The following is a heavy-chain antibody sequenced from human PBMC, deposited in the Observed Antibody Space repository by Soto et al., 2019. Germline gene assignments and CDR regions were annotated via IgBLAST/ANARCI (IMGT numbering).Heavy chain of an antibody. D-gene: IGHD6-19*01. CDR3: AVRGRSGWYDGAFDI. Sequence: SVKVSCKASGFTFTSSAMQWVRQARGQRIEWIGWIVVGSGNTNYAQKFQERVNITRDMSTSTAYMELSSLRSEDTAVYYCAVRGRSGWYDGAFDIWGQGTMVTVSS. V-gene: IGHV1-58*02. J-gene: IGHJ3*02. CDR2: IVVGSGNT. CDR1: GFTFTSSA.